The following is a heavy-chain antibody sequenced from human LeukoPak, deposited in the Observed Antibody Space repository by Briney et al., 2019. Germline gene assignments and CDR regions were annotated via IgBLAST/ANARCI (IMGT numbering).Heavy chain of an antibody. Sequence: GGSLRLSCAASGFTFSTYAMSWVRQAAGKGLEWVSLISGSGGGTYYADSVKGRFTISRDNSKNTLYLQMNNLRAEDTAVYYCAADYDFWSGYVDYWGQGALVTVSS. D-gene: IGHD3-3*01. V-gene: IGHV3-23*01. J-gene: IGHJ4*02. CDR3: AADYDFWSGYVDY. CDR1: GFTFSTYA. CDR2: ISGSGGGT.